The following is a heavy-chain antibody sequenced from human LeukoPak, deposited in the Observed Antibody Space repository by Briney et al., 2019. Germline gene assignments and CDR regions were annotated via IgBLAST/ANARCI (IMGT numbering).Heavy chain of an antibody. CDR2: ISAGGSTT. D-gene: IGHD6-19*01. V-gene: IGHV3-74*01. J-gene: IGHJ4*02. CDR1: GFTFSSYW. CDR3: ARAGWYRFDY. Sequence: GGSLRLSCAASGFTFSSYWMHWVRQAPGKGLVWASRISAGGSTTNYADPVKGRFTISRDNAKGTLYLQMNSLRAEDTAVYYCARAGWYRFDYWGQGTLVSVSS.